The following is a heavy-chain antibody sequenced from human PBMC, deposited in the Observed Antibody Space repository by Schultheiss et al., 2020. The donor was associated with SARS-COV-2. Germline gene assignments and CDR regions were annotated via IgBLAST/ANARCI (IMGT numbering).Heavy chain of an antibody. Sequence: SETLSLTCTVSGGSISSYYWSWIRQPAGKGLEWIGRIYTSGSTNYNPSLKSRVTISVDTSKNQFSLKLSSVTAADTAVYYCARYGSGIAYYYYGMDVWGQGTTVTVSS. V-gene: IGHV4-4*07. CDR2: IYTSGST. CDR3: ARYGSGIAYYYYGMDV. D-gene: IGHD3-10*01. CDR1: GGSISSYY. J-gene: IGHJ6*02.